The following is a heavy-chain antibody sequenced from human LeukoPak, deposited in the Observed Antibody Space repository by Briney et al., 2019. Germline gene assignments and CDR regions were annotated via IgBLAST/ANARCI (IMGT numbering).Heavy chain of an antibody. CDR2: IYPGDSDT. V-gene: IGHV5-51*01. CDR3: ARLTGYCSGGSCYLLY. CDR1: GYSFTSYW. J-gene: IGHJ4*02. Sequence: GESLKISCKGSGYSFTSYWIGWVRQLHGKGLEWMGIIYPGDSDTRYSPSFQGQVTISADKSISTAYLQWSSLKASDTAMYYCARLTGYCSGGSCYLLYWGQGTLVTVSS. D-gene: IGHD2-15*01.